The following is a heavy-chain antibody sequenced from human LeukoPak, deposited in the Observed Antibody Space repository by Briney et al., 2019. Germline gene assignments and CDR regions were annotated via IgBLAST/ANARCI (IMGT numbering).Heavy chain of an antibody. V-gene: IGHV3-74*01. J-gene: IGHJ5*02. CDR3: ARDLWAVPAAILYNWFDP. CDR1: GFTFSSYW. Sequence: PGGSLRLSCAASGFTFSSYWMHWVRQAPGKGLVWVSRINSDRSSTSYADSVKGRFTISRDNAKNTLYLQMNSLRAEDTAVYYCARDLWAVPAAILYNWFDPWGQGTLVTVSS. D-gene: IGHD2-2*02. CDR2: INSDRSST.